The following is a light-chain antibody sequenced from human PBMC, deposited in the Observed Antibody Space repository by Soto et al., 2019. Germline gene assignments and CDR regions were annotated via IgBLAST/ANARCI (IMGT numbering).Light chain of an antibody. J-gene: IGKJ5*01. CDR3: QQSSVWPGPN. CDR2: DVS. V-gene: IGKV3-11*01. CDR1: QIVSDY. Sequence: EIVMTQSPASLSLSPGAIATLSCSASQIVSDYLAWCQQKPGQAPRLLIYDVSNRAAGIPARFSGSGSGTDCTLTISSLEPEDFAVYYCQQSSVWPGPNFGQGTRLEIK.